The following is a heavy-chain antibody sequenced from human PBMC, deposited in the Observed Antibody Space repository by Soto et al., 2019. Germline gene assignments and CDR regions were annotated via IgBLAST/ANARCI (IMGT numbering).Heavy chain of an antibody. J-gene: IGHJ6*02. CDR2: IYSSGTT. CDR1: GGSITSGDYY. V-gene: IGHV4-30-4*01. D-gene: IGHD1-1*01. Sequence: QVQLQESGPGLVKPSQTLSLTCTVSGGSITSGDYYWSWIRQPPGKGLEWIGHIYSSGTTYYNPSLTGRLTLSGDTSDKQFSPHLRSATAADTAVYFCARCLISGTSFPSGIDVWGQGTTASVSS. CDR3: ARCLISGTSFPSGIDV.